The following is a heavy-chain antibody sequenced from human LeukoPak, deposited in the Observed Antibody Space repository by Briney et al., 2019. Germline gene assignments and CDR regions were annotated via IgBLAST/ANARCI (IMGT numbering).Heavy chain of an antibody. Sequence: PSETLSLTCPVSGGSISSSSYYWGWIRQPPGKGLEWIGSIFYSGSTFYNPSLKSRVTISVDTSKNQFSLKLRSVTAADTAVYYCARHPGSHCSSTSCYTGGVFDYWGQGTLVTVSS. CDR1: GGSISSSSYY. CDR2: IFYSGST. V-gene: IGHV4-39*01. D-gene: IGHD2-2*02. J-gene: IGHJ4*02. CDR3: ARHPGSHCSSTSCYTGGVFDY.